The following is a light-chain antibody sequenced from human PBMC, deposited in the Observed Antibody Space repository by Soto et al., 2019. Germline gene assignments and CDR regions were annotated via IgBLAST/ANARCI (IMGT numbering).Light chain of an antibody. CDR1: SSDVGTYNL. J-gene: IGLJ2*01. Sequence: QSALTQPASVSGSPGEPITISCTGTSSDVGTYNLVTWYQQHPGRVPKLILYEGNKRPSGVSSRFSASKSGNTASLTISGLQAEDEADYFCCSYAPSRTLLFGGGTKVTVL. CDR2: EGN. V-gene: IGLV2-23*01. CDR3: CSYAPSRTLL.